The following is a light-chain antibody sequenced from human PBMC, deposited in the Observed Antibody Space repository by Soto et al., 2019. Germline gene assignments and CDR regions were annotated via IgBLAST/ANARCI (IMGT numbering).Light chain of an antibody. CDR3: MQGLHIPIT. CDR1: QSLLHSNGKNY. Sequence: DCVMTQSPLSLAVTPGEPAAISCRSNQSLLHSNGKNYLDWFLQKPGQSPQVLINLGSNRASGVPDRFSGSGSGTDCTLKISRVEAEDVGVYYCMQGLHIPITFGQGTRLEIK. J-gene: IGKJ5*01. CDR2: LGS. V-gene: IGKV2-28*01.